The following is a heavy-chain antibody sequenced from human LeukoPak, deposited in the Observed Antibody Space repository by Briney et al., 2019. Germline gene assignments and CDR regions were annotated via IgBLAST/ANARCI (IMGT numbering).Heavy chain of an antibody. Sequence: ASVKVSCKASGYTFTGYYMHWVRQAPGQGLEWMGWINPSSGGTNYAQKFQGRVTMTRDTSISTAYMELSRLRSDDTAVYYCARRAQGRYYNWFDPWGQGTLVTVSS. D-gene: IGHD1-26*01. CDR2: INPSSGGT. CDR3: ARRAQGRYYNWFDP. V-gene: IGHV1-2*02. CDR1: GYTFTGYY. J-gene: IGHJ5*02.